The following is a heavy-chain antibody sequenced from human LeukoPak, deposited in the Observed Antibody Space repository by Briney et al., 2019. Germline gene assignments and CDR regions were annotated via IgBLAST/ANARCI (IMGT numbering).Heavy chain of an antibody. CDR3: VRSYGSSKRCYYFDY. Sequence: SETLSLTCTVSGGSNSSSSYYWGWIRQPPGKGLEWIGSIYYSGSTYYNPSLKSRVTISVDTSKNQLSLKMSSVTAADRAVYYCVRSYGSSKRCYYFDYWGQGTLVTVSS. J-gene: IGHJ4*02. D-gene: IGHD2-2*01. CDR1: GGSNSSSSYY. V-gene: IGHV4-39*01. CDR2: IYYSGST.